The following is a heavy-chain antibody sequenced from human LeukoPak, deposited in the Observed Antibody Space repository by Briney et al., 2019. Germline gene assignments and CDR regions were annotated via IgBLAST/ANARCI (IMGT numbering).Heavy chain of an antibody. J-gene: IGHJ3*02. CDR1: GFIFDDHG. CDR2: ISGSGGST. D-gene: IGHD5-12*01. V-gene: IGHV3-23*01. Sequence: GRSLRLSCAASGFIFDDHGMHWVRQAPGKGLEWVSGISGSGGSTYYADSVKGRFTISRDNSKNTLYLQMNSLRAEDTAVYYCAKLIGYSGYGGAFDIWGQGTMVTVSS. CDR3: AKLIGYSGYGGAFDI.